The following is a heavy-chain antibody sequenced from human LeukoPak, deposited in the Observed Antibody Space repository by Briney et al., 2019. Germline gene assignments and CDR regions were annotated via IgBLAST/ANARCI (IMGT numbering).Heavy chain of an antibody. J-gene: IGHJ6*02. CDR3: ARRGYYYDSSGYYGGYYYYGMDV. CDR2: ISYDGSNK. D-gene: IGHD3-22*01. Sequence: GGSLRLSCAASGFTFSSYAMHWVRQAPGKGLEWVAVISYDGSNKYYADSVKGRFTISRDNSKNTLCLQMNSLRAEDTAVYYCARRGYYYDSSGYYGGYYYYGMDVWGQGTTVTVSS. CDR1: GFTFSSYA. V-gene: IGHV3-30-3*01.